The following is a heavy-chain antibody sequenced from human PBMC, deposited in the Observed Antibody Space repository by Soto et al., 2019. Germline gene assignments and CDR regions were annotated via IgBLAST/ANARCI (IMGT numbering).Heavy chain of an antibody. V-gene: IGHV4-39*01. D-gene: IGHD6-6*01. CDR1: GGSISSSSYY. J-gene: IGHJ6*02. CDR3: ARHKARPLYYYHYYGMDV. CDR2: IYYSGST. Sequence: NLSETLSLTCTVSGGSISSSSYYWGWIRQPPGKGLEWIGSIYYSGSTYYNPSLKSRVTISVDTSENQFSLKLSSVTAADTAVYYCARHKARPLYYYHYYGMDVWGQGTTVTVSS.